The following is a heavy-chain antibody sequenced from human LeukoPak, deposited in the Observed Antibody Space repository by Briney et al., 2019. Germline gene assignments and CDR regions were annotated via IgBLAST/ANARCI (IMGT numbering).Heavy chain of an antibody. CDR1: GFTFSNYW. J-gene: IGHJ4*02. V-gene: IGHV3-74*01. CDR2: INTDGSNT. CDR3: ARDPLYCSSGSCYLNYFDY. Sequence: PGGSLRLSCAASGFTFSNYWMHWVRQAPGKGLVWVSRINTDGSNTRYADSVKGRFTISRDNAKNTLYLQMNSLRAEDTAVYYCARDPLYCSSGSCYLNYFDYWGQGTLVTVSS. D-gene: IGHD2-15*01.